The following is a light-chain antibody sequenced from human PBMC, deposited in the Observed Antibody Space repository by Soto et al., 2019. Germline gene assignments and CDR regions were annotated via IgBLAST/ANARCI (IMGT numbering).Light chain of an antibody. J-gene: IGLJ1*01. CDR1: SSDVGGYNY. V-gene: IGLV2-14*01. CDR3: SSYTSSSTKA. CDR2: EVS. Sequence: QSVLTQPASVSGSPGQSITISCTGTSSDVGGYNYVSWYQQHPGKAPKLMIYEVSNRPSGVSNRFSGSKSGNTASLTISGLQAEEEADYYCSSYTSSSTKALGTGTKVTV.